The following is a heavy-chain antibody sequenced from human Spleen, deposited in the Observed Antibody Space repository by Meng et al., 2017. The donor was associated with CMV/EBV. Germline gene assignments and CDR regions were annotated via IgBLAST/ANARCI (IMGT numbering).Heavy chain of an antibody. Sequence: GGSLRLSCAASGFTFSSYAMHWVRQAPGKGLEYVSGINDNGDSTYYADSVKGRFTISRDNSKNTLYLQMNSLRAEDTAVYYCAKARITGTTGYYYGMDVWGQGTTVTVSS. J-gene: IGHJ6*02. CDR1: GFTFSSYA. CDR2: INDNGDST. D-gene: IGHD1-7*01. V-gene: IGHV3-64*02. CDR3: AKARITGTTGYYYGMDV.